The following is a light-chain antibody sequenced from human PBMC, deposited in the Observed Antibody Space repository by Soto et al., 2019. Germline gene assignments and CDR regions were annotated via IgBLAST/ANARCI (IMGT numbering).Light chain of an antibody. J-gene: IGLJ2*01. CDR3: CSYAGSNSLI. Sequence: QSALTQPASVSGSPGHSITISCTGTNGDVGSYDLVSWYQRYPGEAPKLIIYEVNKRPSGISNRFSGSKSGNTASLTISGLQAEDEAEYDCCSYAGSNSLIFGGGTKLTVL. CDR2: EVN. V-gene: IGLV2-23*02. CDR1: NGDVGSYDL.